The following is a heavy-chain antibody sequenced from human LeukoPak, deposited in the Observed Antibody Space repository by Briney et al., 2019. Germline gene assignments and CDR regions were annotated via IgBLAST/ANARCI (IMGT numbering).Heavy chain of an antibody. CDR3: ASRYYYGSGG. V-gene: IGHV3-30*02. Sequence: GGSLRLSCAASGFTFSSYGMHWVRQAPGKGLEWVAFIRYDGSNKYYADSVKGRFTISRDNSKNTLYLQMNSLRAEDRAVYYCASRYYYGSGGWGQGTLVTVSS. J-gene: IGHJ4*02. D-gene: IGHD3-10*01. CDR2: IRYDGSNK. CDR1: GFTFSSYG.